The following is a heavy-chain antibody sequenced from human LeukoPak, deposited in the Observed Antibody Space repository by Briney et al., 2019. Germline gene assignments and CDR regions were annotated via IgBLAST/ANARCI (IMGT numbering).Heavy chain of an antibody. Sequence: GGSLRLSCAASGFTFSNFLMTWVRQAPGKGPEWVSAISGSGGDTYYADSVKGRFTISRDNSKNTLYLQMNSLRAEDTAVYYCARDYYRSLDYWGQGTLATVSS. CDR2: ISGSGGDT. D-gene: IGHD3-22*01. CDR3: ARDYYRSLDY. J-gene: IGHJ4*02. V-gene: IGHV3-23*01. CDR1: GFTFSNFL.